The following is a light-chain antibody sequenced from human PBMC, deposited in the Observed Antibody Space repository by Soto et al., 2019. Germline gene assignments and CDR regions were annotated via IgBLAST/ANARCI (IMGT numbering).Light chain of an antibody. CDR1: QSLVYSDGNTY. V-gene: IGKV2-30*01. J-gene: IGKJ4*01. CDR3: MQTTRWPVT. Sequence: DVVMTQSPLSLPVTLGQPASISCRSSQSLVYSDGNTYLNWFQQRPGQSPRRLIYKVSYRDSGVPDRFSGSGSGSDFTLKISRVEAEDVGHYYCMQTTRWPVTFGGGTKVEIK. CDR2: KVS.